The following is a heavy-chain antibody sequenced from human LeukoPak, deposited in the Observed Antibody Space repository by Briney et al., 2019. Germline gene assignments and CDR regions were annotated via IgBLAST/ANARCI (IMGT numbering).Heavy chain of an antibody. CDR2: ISAYNGNT. CDR1: GYTFTSYG. J-gene: IGHJ5*02. Sequence: ASVKVSCKASGYTFTSYGISWVRQAPGQGLEWMGWISAYNGNTNYAQKLQGRVTMTTDTSTSTAYMELRSLRSDDTAVYYCARDLYSLWYSSFFDPWGQGTLVTVSS. CDR3: ARDLYSLWYSSFFDP. V-gene: IGHV1-18*01. D-gene: IGHD6-19*01.